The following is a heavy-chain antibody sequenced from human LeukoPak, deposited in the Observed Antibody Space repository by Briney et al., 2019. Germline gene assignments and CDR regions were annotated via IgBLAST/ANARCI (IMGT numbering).Heavy chain of an antibody. CDR3: SLDDFWSGYYKLMYYYGMDV. J-gene: IGHJ6*02. CDR1: GFTFSSYA. CDR2: ISYDGSNK. D-gene: IGHD3-3*01. Sequence: PGGSLRLSCAASGFTFSSYAMHWVRQAPGKGLEWVAVISYDGSNKYYADSVKGRFTISRDNSKNTLYLQMNSLRAEDTAVYYCSLDDFWSGYYKLMYYYGMDVWGQGTTVTVSS. V-gene: IGHV3-30-3*01.